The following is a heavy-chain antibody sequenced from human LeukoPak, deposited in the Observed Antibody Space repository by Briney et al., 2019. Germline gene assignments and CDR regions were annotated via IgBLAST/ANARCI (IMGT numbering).Heavy chain of an antibody. V-gene: IGHV3-53*01. CDR3: ATLRACGGDCYFYYFDY. J-gene: IGHJ4*02. CDR1: GFTVSRNY. Sequence: HGGSLRLSCAASGFTVSRNYMSWVRQAPGKGLEWFSLIYSGGSTYYADSVKGRFTISRDNSKNTLYLQMNSLRDEDTAVYYCATLRACGGDCYFYYFDYWGQGTLVTVSS. D-gene: IGHD2-21*02. CDR2: IYSGGST.